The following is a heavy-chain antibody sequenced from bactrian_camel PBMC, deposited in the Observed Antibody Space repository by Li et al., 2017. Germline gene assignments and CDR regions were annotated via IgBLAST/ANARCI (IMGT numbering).Heavy chain of an antibody. CDR2: ISAVSILGST. J-gene: IGHJ4*01. CDR3: IKDSDKFYTDYRPFDY. D-gene: IGHD4*01. CDR1: GFAFSSYA. V-gene: IGHV3S33*01. Sequence: HVQLVESGGGSVQPGGSLRLSCAASGFAFSSYAMNWVRQAPGKGHEWVSHISAVSILGSTYADSVKGRFTISRDNAKNTLYLHLNSLKIEDTAMYYCIKDSDKFYTDYRPFDYWGQGTQVTVS.